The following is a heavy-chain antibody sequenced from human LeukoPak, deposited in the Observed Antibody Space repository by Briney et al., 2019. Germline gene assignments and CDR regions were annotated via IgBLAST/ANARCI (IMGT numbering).Heavy chain of an antibody. J-gene: IGHJ4*02. D-gene: IGHD3-22*01. CDR2: IYHSGST. V-gene: IGHV4-4*02. Sequence: GSLRLSCAASGFTFDDYGMSCVRQAPGKGLEWIGEIYHSGSTNYNPSLKSRVTISVDKSKNQFSLKLSSVTAADTAVYYCARSYDSSGYCYDYWGQGTLVTVSS. CDR1: GFTFDDYG. CDR3: ARSYDSSGYCYDY.